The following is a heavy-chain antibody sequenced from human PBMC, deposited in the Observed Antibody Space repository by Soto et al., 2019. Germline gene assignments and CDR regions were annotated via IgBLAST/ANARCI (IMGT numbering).Heavy chain of an antibody. CDR2: IWYDGSNK. V-gene: IGHV3-33*01. D-gene: IGHD6-6*01. J-gene: IGHJ4*02. Sequence: GGSLRLSCAASGFTFSSYGMHWVRQAPGKGLEWVAVIWYDGSNKYYAVSVKGRFTISRDNSKNTLYLQMKSLRVEDTAVYYCARGGGSSPNEFWGLGTLVTVSS. CDR1: GFTFSSYG. CDR3: ARGGGSSPNEF.